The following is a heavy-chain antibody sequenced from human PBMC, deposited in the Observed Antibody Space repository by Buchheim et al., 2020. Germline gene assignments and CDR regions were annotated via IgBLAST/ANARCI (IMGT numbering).Heavy chain of an antibody. CDR1: GFTFSSYS. CDR3: ARALDTAMDSAH. V-gene: IGHV3-21*01. Sequence: EVQLVESGGGLVKPGGSLRLSCAASGFTFSSYSMNWVRQAPGKGLEWVSSISSSSSYIYYADSVKGRFTISRDNAKNSLYLQVNSLRAEDTAVYYCARALDTAMDSAHWGQGTL. D-gene: IGHD5-18*01. CDR2: ISSSSSYI. J-gene: IGHJ4*02.